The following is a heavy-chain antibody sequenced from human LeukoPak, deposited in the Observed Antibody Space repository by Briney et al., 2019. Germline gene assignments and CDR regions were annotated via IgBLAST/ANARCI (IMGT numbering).Heavy chain of an antibody. V-gene: IGHV3-20*04. CDR3: ARDRTMTTVTDFDY. Sequence: GGSLRLSCAASGFTFDDYGMSWVRQAPGKGLEWVSGIIWNGGSTSYADSVKGRFTISRDNAKNSLYLRMNSLRAEDTALYYCARDRTMTTVTDFDYWGQGTLVTVSS. J-gene: IGHJ4*02. D-gene: IGHD4-17*01. CDR2: IIWNGGST. CDR1: GFTFDDYG.